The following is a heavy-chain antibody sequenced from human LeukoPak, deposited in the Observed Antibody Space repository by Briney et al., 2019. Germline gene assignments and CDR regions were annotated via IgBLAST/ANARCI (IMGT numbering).Heavy chain of an antibody. CDR1: GFTFSSYW. CDR3: GASVFW. CDR2: IKQDGSEK. D-gene: IGHD3-3*01. Sequence: GGSLRLSCAASGFTFSSYWMSCVRQAPGKGLEWVANIKQDGSEKNCVDSVKGPFTISRDNAKNSLYQEMNSLRVEDSAVYYCGASVFWWGQGTLVTVSS. J-gene: IGHJ4*02. V-gene: IGHV3-7*03.